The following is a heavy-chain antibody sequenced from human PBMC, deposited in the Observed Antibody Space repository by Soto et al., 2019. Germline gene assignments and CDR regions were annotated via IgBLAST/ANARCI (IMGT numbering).Heavy chain of an antibody. CDR3: ARGGRGYEFDC. J-gene: IGHJ4*02. Sequence: EVQLVESGGGLVQPGGSLRLSCAASGFTFSRYAMHWVRQAPGKGLQYVSAISSNGGSTDYANSVKGRFTISRDTSKNTLYLQMGGLRAEDMAVYYCARGGRGYEFDCWGQGTLVTVSS. CDR1: GFTFSRYA. V-gene: IGHV3-64*01. D-gene: IGHD5-12*01. CDR2: ISSNGGST.